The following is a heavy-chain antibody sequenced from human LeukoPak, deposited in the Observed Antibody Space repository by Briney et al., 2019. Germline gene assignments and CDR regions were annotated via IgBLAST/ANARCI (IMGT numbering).Heavy chain of an antibody. CDR1: GYTFTSYA. V-gene: IGHV1-3*01. D-gene: IGHD3-9*01. CDR2: INAGNGNT. J-gene: IGHJ4*02. Sequence: ASVKVSCKASGYTFTSYAMHWVRQAPGQRLEWMGWINAGNGNTKYSQKFQGRVTITRDTSASTAYMELSSLRSEDTAVYYCARGGVLRYFDWLSHFDYWGQGTLVTVSS. CDR3: ARGGVLRYFDWLSHFDY.